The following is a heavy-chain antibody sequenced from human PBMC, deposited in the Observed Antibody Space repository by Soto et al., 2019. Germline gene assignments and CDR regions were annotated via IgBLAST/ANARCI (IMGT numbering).Heavy chain of an antibody. CDR1: GGSFSGYY. D-gene: IGHD6-19*01. J-gene: IGHJ4*02. CDR3: ARRSAVADLYYFDY. Sequence: QGQLQQWGAGLLKPSETLSLTCAVYGGSFSGYYWSWIRQPPGKGLEWIGEINHSGSTNYNPSLKSRVTISVDTSKNQFSLKLSSVTAADTAVYYCARRSAVADLYYFDYWGQGTLVTVSS. V-gene: IGHV4-34*01. CDR2: INHSGST.